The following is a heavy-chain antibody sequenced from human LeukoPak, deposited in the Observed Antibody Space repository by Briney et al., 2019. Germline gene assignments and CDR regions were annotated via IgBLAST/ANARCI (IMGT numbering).Heavy chain of an antibody. CDR3: AKDPNYYGSGSYAQFDY. CDR2: IRCDGSNK. CDR1: GFTFSSYG. J-gene: IGHJ4*02. Sequence: PGGSLRLSCAASGFTFSSYGMHWVRQAPGKGLEWVAFIRCDGSNKYYADSVKGRFTISRDNSKNTLYLQMNSLRAEDTAVYYCAKDPNYYGSGSYAQFDYWGQGTLVTVSS. V-gene: IGHV3-30*02. D-gene: IGHD3-10*01.